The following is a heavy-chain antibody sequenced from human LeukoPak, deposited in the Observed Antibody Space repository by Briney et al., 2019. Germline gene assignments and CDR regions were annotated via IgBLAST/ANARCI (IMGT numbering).Heavy chain of an antibody. CDR1: GFTFSSYA. CDR2: ISASGGTT. Sequence: GGSLRLSCAASGFTFSSYAMSWVRQAPGKGLEWVSTISASGGTTYYAASVKGRFTTSRDNSKNTLYLQMNSLRAEDTAVYSCAKSAYLWYYFDYWGQGTLVTVSS. J-gene: IGHJ4*02. D-gene: IGHD3-16*01. CDR3: AKSAYLWYYFDY. V-gene: IGHV3-23*01.